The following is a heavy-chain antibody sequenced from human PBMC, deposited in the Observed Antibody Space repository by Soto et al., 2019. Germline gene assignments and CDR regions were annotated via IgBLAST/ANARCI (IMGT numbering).Heavy chain of an antibody. V-gene: IGHV1-46*01. CDR1: GYTFTKFH. CDR2: IDPSGGVT. Sequence: QVQLIQFGAEVKKPGASVKVSCNASGYTFTKFHIHWVRQAPGQGLEWMGMIDPSGGVTRDAQRLQGRITLNRDTSTCSVYMALRSLTSEDTAVYYCARDVLGHDNYETIGYYFDNWCQGNLVTVSS. D-gene: IGHD3-22*01. CDR3: ARDVLGHDNYETIGYYFDN. J-gene: IGHJ4*02.